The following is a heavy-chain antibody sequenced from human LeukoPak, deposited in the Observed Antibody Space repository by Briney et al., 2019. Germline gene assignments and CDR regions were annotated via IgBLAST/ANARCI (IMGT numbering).Heavy chain of an antibody. Sequence: PGGSLRLSCAASGFTFNSYSMNWVRQAPGKGLEWVSYISRSSSSTYYADSVKGRFTISRDNAKNSLYLQMNSLRAEDTAVYYCARALYSLNWSDPWGQGTLVTVSS. J-gene: IGHJ5*02. CDR2: ISRSSSST. V-gene: IGHV3-48*04. D-gene: IGHD6-13*01. CDR3: ARALYSLNWSDP. CDR1: GFTFNSYS.